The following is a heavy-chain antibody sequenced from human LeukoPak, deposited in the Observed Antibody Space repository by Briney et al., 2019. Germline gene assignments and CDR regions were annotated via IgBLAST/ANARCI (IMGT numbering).Heavy chain of an antibody. J-gene: IGHJ4*02. V-gene: IGHV5-51*01. CDR3: ATTGYSSHWEYY. Sequence: GESLKISCKLSGYSLTSYWIGWARLMPGKGLEWMGIINPGRSETQYSPSFQGQVTISVDRSITTAYLQWSSLEVSDTATYYCATTGYSSHWEYYWGQGSLVTVSS. CDR1: GYSLTSYW. CDR2: INPGRSET. D-gene: IGHD6-13*01.